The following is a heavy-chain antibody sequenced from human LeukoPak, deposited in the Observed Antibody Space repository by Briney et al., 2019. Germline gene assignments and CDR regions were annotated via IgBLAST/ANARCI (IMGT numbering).Heavy chain of an antibody. CDR2: INPSGGST. J-gene: IGHJ4*02. V-gene: IGHV1-46*01. Sequence: ASVKVSCKASGYTFTSYYMHWVRQAPGQGLEWMGIINPSGGSTSYAQKFQGRVTMTRDTSTSTVYMELGSLRSEDTAVYYCARETPYYNSYNYYSPFDYWGQGTLVTVSS. CDR1: GYTFTSYY. CDR3: ARETPYYNSYNYYSPFDY. D-gene: IGHD3-22*01.